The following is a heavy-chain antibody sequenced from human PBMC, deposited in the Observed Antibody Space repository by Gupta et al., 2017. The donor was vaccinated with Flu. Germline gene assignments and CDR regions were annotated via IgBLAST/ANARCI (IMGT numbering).Heavy chain of an antibody. Sequence: QVQLVQSGAEVKKPGSAVKVSCKASGGTFSSYTISWVRQAPGQGLEWMGRIIPILGIANYAQKFQGRVTITADKSTSTAYMELSSLRSEDTAVYYCARDWGEITGTTLPPNWFDPWGQGTLVTVSS. V-gene: IGHV1-69*08. D-gene: IGHD1-20*01. J-gene: IGHJ5*02. CDR2: IIPILGIA. CDR3: ARDWGEITGTTLPPNWFDP. CDR1: GGTFSSYT.